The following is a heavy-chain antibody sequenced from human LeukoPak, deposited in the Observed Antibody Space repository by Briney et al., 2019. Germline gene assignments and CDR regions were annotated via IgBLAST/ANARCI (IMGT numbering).Heavy chain of an antibody. Sequence: ASVNVSCTASGYTFTSYDINWVRQATGQGLEWMGWMNPNSGNTGYAQKFQGRVTMTRNTSISTAYMELSSLRSEDTAVYYCARGLNHYYDSSGYSDYWGQGTLVTVSS. CDR2: MNPNSGNT. D-gene: IGHD3-22*01. J-gene: IGHJ4*02. CDR3: ARGLNHYYDSSGYSDY. V-gene: IGHV1-8*01. CDR1: GYTFTSYD.